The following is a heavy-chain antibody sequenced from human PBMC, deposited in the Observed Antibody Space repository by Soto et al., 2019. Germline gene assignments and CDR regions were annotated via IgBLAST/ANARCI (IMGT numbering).Heavy chain of an antibody. J-gene: IGHJ4*02. Sequence: QVQLQESGPGLVKPSQTLSLTCTVSGGSISSGGYYWSWIRQHPGKGLEWIGYIYYSGSTYYNPSLKSRVTISVDTSKNQFSLKLSSVTAADTAVYYCARGLPGGLRFLEWLLGYFDYWGQGTLVTVSS. D-gene: IGHD3-3*01. CDR3: ARGLPGGLRFLEWLLGYFDY. CDR2: IYYSGST. CDR1: GGSISSGGYY. V-gene: IGHV4-31*03.